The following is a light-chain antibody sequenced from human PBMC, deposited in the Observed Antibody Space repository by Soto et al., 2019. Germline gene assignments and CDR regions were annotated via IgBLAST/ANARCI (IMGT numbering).Light chain of an antibody. V-gene: IGLV2-14*01. J-gene: IGLJ2*01. CDR3: GSYTTSGSVV. CDR2: DVT. CDR1: SSDVGAYHY. Sequence: QSALTQPASVSGSPGQSITISCTGTSSDVGAYHYVSWYQQHPGKAPKLVICDVTNRPSGISNRFSGSKSGNTASLTISGLQAEDEADYYCGSYTTSGSVVFGGGTKVTVL.